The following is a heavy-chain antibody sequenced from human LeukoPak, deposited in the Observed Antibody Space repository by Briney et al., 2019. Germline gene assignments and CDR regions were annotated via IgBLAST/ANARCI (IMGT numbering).Heavy chain of an antibody. V-gene: IGHV3-23*01. CDR2: ISGSGGST. CDR3: AKSPDVAGTGRFDY. Sequence: QPGGSLRLSCAASGFTFSSYAMNWVRKAPGKGLEWVSGISGSGGSTYYADYVKGRFSIARDDSKNTVYLQMNSLRAEDTAVYYCAKSPDVAGTGRFDYWGQGTLVTVSS. D-gene: IGHD6-19*01. CDR1: GFTFSSYA. J-gene: IGHJ4*02.